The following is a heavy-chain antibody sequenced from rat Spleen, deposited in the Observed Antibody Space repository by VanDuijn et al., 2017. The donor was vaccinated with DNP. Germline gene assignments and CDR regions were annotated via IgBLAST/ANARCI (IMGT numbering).Heavy chain of an antibody. CDR1: GFIFSNHW. Sequence: EVQLVESGGGPVQPGRSLKLSCLASGFIFSNHWMTWIRQAPGKGLEWVASISPSGGSTYYPDSVRGRFTISRDNAKSSLYLQMDSLRSEDTATYYCTTGVIDYWGQGVMVTVSS. J-gene: IGHJ2*01. CDR2: ISPSGGST. V-gene: IGHV5-31*01. CDR3: TTGVIDY.